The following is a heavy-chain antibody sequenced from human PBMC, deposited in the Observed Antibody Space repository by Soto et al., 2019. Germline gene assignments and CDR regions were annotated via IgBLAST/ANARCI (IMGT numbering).Heavy chain of an antibody. J-gene: IGHJ5*02. CDR3: ARHPSPYYDILTGYAGFDP. CDR1: GGSISSYY. CDR2: IYYSGST. Sequence: SETLSLTCTVSGGSISSYYWSWIRQPPGKGLEWIGYIYYSGSTNYNPSLKSRVTISVDTSKNQFSLKLSSVTAADTAVYYCARHPSPYYDILTGYAGFDPWGQGTLLTVSS. V-gene: IGHV4-59*08. D-gene: IGHD3-9*01.